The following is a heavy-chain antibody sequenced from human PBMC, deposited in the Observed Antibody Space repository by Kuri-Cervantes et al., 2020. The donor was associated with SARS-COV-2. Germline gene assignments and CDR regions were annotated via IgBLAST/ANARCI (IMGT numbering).Heavy chain of an antibody. D-gene: IGHD3-10*01. CDR1: GYTFTSYY. V-gene: IGHV1-46*01. CDR3: AREPYYGSARDYYGMDV. Sequence: ASVKVSCKASGYTFTSYYMHWVRQAPGQGLEWMGIINPSGGSTSYAQKFQGRVTMTRDTSTSTVYMELSSLRSEDTAAYYCAREPYYGSARDYYGMDVWGQGTTVTVSS. CDR2: INPSGGST. J-gene: IGHJ6*02.